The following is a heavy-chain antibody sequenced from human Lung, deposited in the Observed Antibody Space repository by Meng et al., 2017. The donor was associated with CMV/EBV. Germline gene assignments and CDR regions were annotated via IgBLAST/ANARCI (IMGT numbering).Heavy chain of an antibody. CDR2: ISSNSKYI. J-gene: IGHJ4*02. Sequence: GESLKISCAASGFTSSSYSVNWVRQAPGKGLEWVSSISSNSKYIFYADSVKGRFTISRDNAKNALHLQMNSLRDEDTALYYCARVYCSRGSCSFDYWGQGTLVTVSS. V-gene: IGHV3-21*01. D-gene: IGHD2-15*01. CDR3: ARVYCSRGSCSFDY. CDR1: GFTSSSYS.